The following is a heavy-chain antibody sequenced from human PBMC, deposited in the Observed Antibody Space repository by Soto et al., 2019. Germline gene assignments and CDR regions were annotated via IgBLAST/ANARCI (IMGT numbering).Heavy chain of an antibody. J-gene: IGHJ5*02. V-gene: IGHV4-31*03. CDR1: GGSISSGGYY. CDR2: IYYSGST. CDR3: ARVFSDSSSFFDP. D-gene: IGHD6-13*01. Sequence: PSETLSLTCTVSGGSISSGGYYWSWIRQHPGKGLEWIGYIYYSGSTYYNPSLKSRVIISVDTSKNQFSLKLSSVTAADTAVYYCARVFSDSSSFFDPWGQGTLVTVSS.